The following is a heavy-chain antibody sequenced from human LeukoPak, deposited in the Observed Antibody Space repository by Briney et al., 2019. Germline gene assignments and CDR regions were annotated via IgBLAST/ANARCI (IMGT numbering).Heavy chain of an antibody. Sequence: GGSLRLSCAASGFTFSSYEMNWVRQAPGKGLEWVSYISSSGSTIYYADSVKGRFTISRDNAKNSLYLQMNSLRAEDTAVYYCATTRVPPAGSNYEGYWGQGTLVTVSS. CDR1: GFTFSSYE. D-gene: IGHD4-11*01. CDR2: ISSSGSTI. CDR3: ATTRVPPAGSNYEGY. V-gene: IGHV3-48*03. J-gene: IGHJ4*02.